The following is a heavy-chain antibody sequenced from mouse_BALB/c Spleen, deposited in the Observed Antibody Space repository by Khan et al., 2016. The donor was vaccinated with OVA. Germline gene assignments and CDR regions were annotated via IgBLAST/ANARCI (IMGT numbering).Heavy chain of an antibody. Sequence: QIQLVQSGPELKKPGETVQISCKASGFTFTNYGMNWVKQAPGKDLKWMGWINTYTGEPTFADDFKGRFAFSLETSASTAYLQINSLTNEDTATYTGTSVWDNGTMDCWGQGTTVTVSS. CDR1: GFTFTNYG. D-gene: IGHD3-3*01. CDR2: INTYTGEP. J-gene: IGHJ4*01. V-gene: IGHV9-3-1*01. CDR3: TSVWDNGTMDC.